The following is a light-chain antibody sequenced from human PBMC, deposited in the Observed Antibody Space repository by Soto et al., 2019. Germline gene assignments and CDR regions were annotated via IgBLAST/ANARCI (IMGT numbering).Light chain of an antibody. V-gene: IGKV1-5*03. CDR2: QAS. Sequence: DIQITQSPSTLSASVGDRVTITCRASEFISKWLAWYQQKPGTAPKLLIYQASSLESGVPSRFSGGGSGTEFTLTITSLQPDDFATYYCQHYNSYLETFGQGTKVEIK. CDR1: EFISKW. CDR3: QHYNSYLET. J-gene: IGKJ1*01.